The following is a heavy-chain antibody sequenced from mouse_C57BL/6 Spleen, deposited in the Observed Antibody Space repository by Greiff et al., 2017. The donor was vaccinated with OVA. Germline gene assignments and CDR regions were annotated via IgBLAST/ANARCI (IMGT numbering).Heavy chain of an antibody. V-gene: IGHV1-53*01. J-gene: IGHJ4*01. CDR1: GYTFTSYW. Sequence: QVQLQQPGTELVKPGASVKLSCKASGYTFTSYWMHWVKQRPGQGLEWIGNINPSNGGTNYNEKFKSKATLTVDKSSSTAYMQLSSLTSEDSAVYYGARVGRGYDYAMDYWGQGASVTVSS. D-gene: IGHD3-1*01. CDR3: ARVGRGYDYAMDY. CDR2: INPSNGGT.